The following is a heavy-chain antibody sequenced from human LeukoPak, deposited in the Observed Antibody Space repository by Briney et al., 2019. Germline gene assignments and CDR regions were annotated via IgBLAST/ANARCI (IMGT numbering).Heavy chain of an antibody. CDR1: GFTFSNFA. J-gene: IGHJ4*02. CDR2: ISGVGGST. Sequence: GGSLRLSCVVSGFTFSNFAMTWVRQTPGKGLEWVSTISGVGGSTYYADSVKGRFTISRDNAKNTLYLQMNSLRPEDAAVYYCAKALFAGRHRQGDFDYWGQGILVTVSS. CDR3: AKALFAGRHRQGDFDY. V-gene: IGHV3-23*01. D-gene: IGHD3-3*01.